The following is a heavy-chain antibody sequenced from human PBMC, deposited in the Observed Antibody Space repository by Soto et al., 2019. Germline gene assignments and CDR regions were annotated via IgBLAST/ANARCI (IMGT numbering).Heavy chain of an antibody. CDR3: ARSGG. D-gene: IGHD6-19*01. Sequence: QVQLVESGGGVVQPGRSLRLSCAASGFPFSSYGMHWVRQAPGKGLEWVAVIWYDGSNKYYADSVKGRFTFSRDNSKNMLYLQMNSLRAEDTAVYYCARSGGWGQGTLVTVSS. CDR2: IWYDGSNK. V-gene: IGHV3-33*01. CDR1: GFPFSSYG. J-gene: IGHJ4*02.